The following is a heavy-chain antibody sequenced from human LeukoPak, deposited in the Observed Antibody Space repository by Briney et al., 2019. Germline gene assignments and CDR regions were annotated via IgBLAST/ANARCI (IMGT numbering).Heavy chain of an antibody. J-gene: IGHJ4*02. V-gene: IGHV3-20*04. D-gene: IGHD6-13*01. CDR2: INWNGGRT. Sequence: GGSLRLSCAASGFTFDDYGMSWVRHAPGKGLEWVSTINWNGGRTGYADSVKGRFTISRDSSKNTLYLQMNSLRAEDTAVYYCAKDLAAAGDSDLPRGGYWGQGTLVTVSS. CDR3: AKDLAAAGDSDLPRGGY. CDR1: GFTFDDYG.